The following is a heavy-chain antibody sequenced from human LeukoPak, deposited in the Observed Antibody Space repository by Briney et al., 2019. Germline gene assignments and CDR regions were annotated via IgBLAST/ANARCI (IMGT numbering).Heavy chain of an antibody. V-gene: IGHV1-69*13. D-gene: IGHD2-8*01. CDR3: ASGMGAVLGSDYY. J-gene: IGHJ4*02. Sequence: GASVKVSCKVSGYTLTELSMHWVRQAPGQGLEWMGGIIPIFGTANYAQKFQGRVTITADESTSTAYMELSSLRSEDTAVYYCASGMGAVLGSDYYWGQGTLVTVSS. CDR2: IIPIFGTA. CDR1: GYTLTELS.